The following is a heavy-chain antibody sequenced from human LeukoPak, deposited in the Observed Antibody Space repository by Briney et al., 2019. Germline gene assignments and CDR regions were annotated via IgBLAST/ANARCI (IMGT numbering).Heavy chain of an antibody. D-gene: IGHD3-22*01. Sequence: PSETLSLTCIVSGGSITSDYWTWIRQTPGKGLEWIGNIYYSGDTNYNPSLSSRATISVDTSNNQVSLTLTSVTAADTAVYYCARRTYDYESGYYYGRGWFDPWGQGTLVTVSS. CDR1: GGSITSDY. CDR3: ARRTYDYESGYYYGRGWFDP. CDR2: IYYSGDT. V-gene: IGHV4-59*08. J-gene: IGHJ5*02.